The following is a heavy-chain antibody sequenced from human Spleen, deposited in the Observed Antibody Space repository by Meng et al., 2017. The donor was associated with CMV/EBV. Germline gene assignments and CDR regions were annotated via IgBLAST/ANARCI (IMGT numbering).Heavy chain of an antibody. J-gene: IGHJ4*02. Sequence: GGSLRLSCAASGFAFSSYEMNWVRQAPGKGLEWVSHISGGGDSTFSADSVKGRFSTSRDNAKNSLYLQMNSLRAEDTAVYYCARSRDGPPYYFDYWGQGTLVTVSS. V-gene: IGHV3-48*03. CDR2: ISGGGDST. CDR1: GFAFSSYE. CDR3: ARSRDGPPYYFDY.